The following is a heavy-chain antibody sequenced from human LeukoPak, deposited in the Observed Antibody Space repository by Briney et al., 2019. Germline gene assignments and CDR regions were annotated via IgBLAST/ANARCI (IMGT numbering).Heavy chain of an antibody. Sequence: ASVKVSCTVSGYTLTELSVHWVRQAPGKGLEWMGGFDPENGETIYAQSFQGRLTMTEDTSTGTAYMELSSLRSEDTAVYYCATATDYFDYWGQGTLVTVSS. CDR3: ATATDYFDY. CDR2: FDPENGET. CDR1: GYTLTELS. J-gene: IGHJ4*02. V-gene: IGHV1-24*01.